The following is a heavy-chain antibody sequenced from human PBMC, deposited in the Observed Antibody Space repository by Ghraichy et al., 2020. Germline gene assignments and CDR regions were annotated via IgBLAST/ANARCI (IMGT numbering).Heavy chain of an antibody. D-gene: IGHD2-21*01. V-gene: IGHV4-34*01. Sequence: SQTLSLTCAVYGGSFSGYYWSWIRQPPGKGLEWIGEINHSGSTNYNPSLKSRVTISVDTSKNQFSLKLSSVTAADTAVYYCAREHGPGGPGDYWGQGTLVTVSS. CDR3: AREHGPGGPGDY. CDR2: INHSGST. CDR1: GGSFSGYY. J-gene: IGHJ4*02.